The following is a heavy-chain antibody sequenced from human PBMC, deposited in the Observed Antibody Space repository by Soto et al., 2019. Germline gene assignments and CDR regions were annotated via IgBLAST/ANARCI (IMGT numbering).Heavy chain of an antibody. J-gene: IGHJ5*01. CDR2: IFYSGST. V-gene: IGHV4-59*01. D-gene: IGHD3-10*02. Sequence: QVQLQKSGPGLVKPSETLSLTCTVSGGSISSYYWSWIRQPPGKGLEWIGFIFYSGSTSYNPSLKCRVTISIDTSEYQFSLTLNSVTAAATAVYYCASMIGDPVLSFDSWGQGTLVAVSS. CDR3: ASMIGDPVLSFDS. CDR1: GGSISSYY.